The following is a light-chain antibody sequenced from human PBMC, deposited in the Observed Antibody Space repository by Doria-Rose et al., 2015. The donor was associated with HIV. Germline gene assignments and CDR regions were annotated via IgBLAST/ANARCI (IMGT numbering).Light chain of an antibody. CDR1: SVSIASNY. J-gene: IGLJ3*02. V-gene: IGLV6-57*01. CDR2: EDN. CDR3: QSYDSSTWV. Sequence: NFMLTQPHSVSESPGKTVTISCTRSSVSIASNYLQWYQQRPASSPTTVIYEDNQRPSAVPDRFSGSIDSSSNSASLTFYGLKAEDEADYYCQSYDSSTWVFGGGTKLTVL.